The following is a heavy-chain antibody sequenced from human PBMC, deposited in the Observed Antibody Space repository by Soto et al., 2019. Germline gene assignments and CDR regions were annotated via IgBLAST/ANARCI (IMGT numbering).Heavy chain of an antibody. D-gene: IGHD2-2*01. CDR2: IYYSGST. Sequence: PSETLSLTCTVSGGSISSYYWSWIRQPPGKGLEWIGYIYYSGSTNYNPSLKSRVTISIDSSKNQFSLKLSSVTAADTAVYYCARGVGGPRMPPHSYYYGMDVWGQGTTVTVS. V-gene: IGHV4-59*01. J-gene: IGHJ6*02. CDR3: ARGVGGPRMPPHSYYYGMDV. CDR1: GGSISSYY.